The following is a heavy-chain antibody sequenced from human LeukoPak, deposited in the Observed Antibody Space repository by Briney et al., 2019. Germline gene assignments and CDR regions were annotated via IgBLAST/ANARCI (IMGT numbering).Heavy chain of an antibody. Sequence: PSETLSLTCTVSGGSISSYYWSWIRQPPGKGLEWIGYIYYSGSTNYNPSLKSRVTISVDTSKNQFSLKLSSVTAADTAVYYCAGSIAVAGTWSWWFDPWGQGTLVTVSS. CDR2: IYYSGST. CDR1: GGSISSYY. V-gene: IGHV4-59*12. J-gene: IGHJ5*02. D-gene: IGHD6-19*01. CDR3: AGSIAVAGTWSWWFDP.